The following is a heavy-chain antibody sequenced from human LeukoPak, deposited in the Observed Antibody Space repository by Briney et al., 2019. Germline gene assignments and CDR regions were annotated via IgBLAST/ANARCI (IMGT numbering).Heavy chain of an antibody. CDR3: ARPTFLGTAVVPNDF. CDR2: ITSSGNIT. J-gene: IGHJ4*02. CDR1: GFNFSSYE. V-gene: IGHV3-48*03. D-gene: IGHD5-18*01. Sequence: PGGSLRLSCAASGFNFSSYEMNWVRQAPGKGLEWISYITSSGNITYYADSVKGRFTISRDNAKNSMYLQMNSLRAEDTAVYYCARPTFLGTAVVPNDFWGQGTQVTVSS.